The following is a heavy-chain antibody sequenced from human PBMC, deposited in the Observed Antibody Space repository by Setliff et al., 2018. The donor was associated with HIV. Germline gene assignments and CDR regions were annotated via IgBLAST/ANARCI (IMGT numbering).Heavy chain of an antibody. J-gene: IGHJ4*02. CDR3: AREECTSWPRVHY. D-gene: IGHD6-13*01. CDR1: GGSISFGCYY. CDR2: MHTSGST. V-gene: IGHV4-61*02. Sequence: PSETLSLTCTVSGGSISFGCYYWSWIRQPAGEGLEWIGRMHTSGSTSYSPSLKSRVTISIDTSKNQFSLELTSLIAADTAVYYCAREECTSWPRVHYWGQGALVTVSS.